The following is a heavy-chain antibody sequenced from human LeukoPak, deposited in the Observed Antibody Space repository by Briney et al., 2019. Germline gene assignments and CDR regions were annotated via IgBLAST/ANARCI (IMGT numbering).Heavy chain of an antibody. CDR3: ARDFPARDWFFDL. Sequence: RASVKVSCKASGYTLTSYAMNWVRQAPGQGLEWMGWINTNTGNPTYAQGFTGRFVFSLDTSVSTAYLQISSLKAEDTDVYYCARDFPARDWFFDLWGRGTLVTVSS. CDR1: GYTLTSYA. CDR2: INTNTGNP. V-gene: IGHV7-4-1*02. J-gene: IGHJ2*01.